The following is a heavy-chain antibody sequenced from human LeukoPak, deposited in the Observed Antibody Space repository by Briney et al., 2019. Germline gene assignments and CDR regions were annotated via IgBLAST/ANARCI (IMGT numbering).Heavy chain of an antibody. CDR1: GFTFSSYA. CDR3: ANGGVGYCSSTSCPPVDY. Sequence: GGSLRLSCAASGFTFSSYAMHWVRQAPGKGLEWVAVISYDGSNKYYADSVKGRFTISRDNSKNTLYLQMNSLRAEDTAVYYCANGGVGYCSSTSCPPVDYWGQGTLVTVSS. D-gene: IGHD2-2*01. J-gene: IGHJ4*02. V-gene: IGHV3-30-3*01. CDR2: ISYDGSNK.